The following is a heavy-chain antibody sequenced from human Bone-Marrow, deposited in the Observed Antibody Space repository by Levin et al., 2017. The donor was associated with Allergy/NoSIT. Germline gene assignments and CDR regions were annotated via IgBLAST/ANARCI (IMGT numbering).Heavy chain of an antibody. CDR1: GFTFSSYG. V-gene: IGHV3-30*03. J-gene: IGHJ4*02. D-gene: IGHD1-7*01. Sequence: GESLKISCAASGFTFSSYGMHWVRQAPGKGLEWVAVISYDGSNKYYADSVKGRFTISRDNSKNTLYLQMNSLRAEDTAVYYCVRGTTDWGQGTLVTVSS. CDR2: ISYDGSNK. CDR3: VRGTTD.